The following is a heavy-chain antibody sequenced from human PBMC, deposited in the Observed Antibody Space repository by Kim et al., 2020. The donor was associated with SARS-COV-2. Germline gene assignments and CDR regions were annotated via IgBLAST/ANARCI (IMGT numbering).Heavy chain of an antibody. CDR3: ASFLVAAAAPFDY. J-gene: IGHJ4*02. D-gene: IGHD6-13*01. V-gene: IGHV1-69*01. Sequence: YAQKFQGRVTITADESTSTAYMELSSLRSEDTAVDYCASFLVAAAAPFDYWGQGTLVTVSS.